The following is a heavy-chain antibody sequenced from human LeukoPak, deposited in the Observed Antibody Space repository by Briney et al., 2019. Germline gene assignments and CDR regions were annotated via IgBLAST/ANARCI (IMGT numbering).Heavy chain of an antibody. D-gene: IGHD3-10*01. J-gene: IGHJ6*02. V-gene: IGHV3-30-3*01. CDR1: GFTFSSYA. CDR2: ISYDGSNK. CDR3: ARAGVRVHYYYGMDV. Sequence: GGSLRLSCAASGFTFSSYAMHWVRQAPGKGLEWVAVISYDGSNKYYADSVKGRFTISRDNSKNTLYLQMNSLRAEDTAVYYCARAGVRVHYYYGMDVWGQGTTVTVSS.